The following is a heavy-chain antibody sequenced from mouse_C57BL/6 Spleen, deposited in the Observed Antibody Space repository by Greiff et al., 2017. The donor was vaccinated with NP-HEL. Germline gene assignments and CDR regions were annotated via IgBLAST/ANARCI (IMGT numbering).Heavy chain of an antibody. Sequence: VQLQQSGAELVKPGASVKLSCTASGFNIKGYYMHWVKQRTEQGLEWIGRIDPEDGETKYDPKFQGKATITADTSSNTAYLQLSSLTSEDTAVYYCARSTTVVVHYFDYWGQGTTLTVSS. J-gene: IGHJ2*01. CDR2: IDPEDGET. CDR1: GFNIKGYY. CDR3: ARSTTVVVHYFDY. V-gene: IGHV14-2*01. D-gene: IGHD1-1*01.